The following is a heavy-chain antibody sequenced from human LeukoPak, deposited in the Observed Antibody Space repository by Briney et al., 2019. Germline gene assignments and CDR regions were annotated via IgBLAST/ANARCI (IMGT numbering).Heavy chain of an antibody. Sequence: SVKVSCKASGGTFSSYAISWVRQAPGQGLEWMGGIIPIFGTANYAQKFQGRVTITADESTSTAYMELSSLRSEDTAVYYCAGGRQEGRGLNCFAPGGKGTLVTVP. J-gene: IGHJ5*02. V-gene: IGHV1-69*01. D-gene: IGHD4-17*01. CDR2: IIPIFGTA. CDR3: AGGRQEGRGLNCFAP. CDR1: GGTFSSYA.